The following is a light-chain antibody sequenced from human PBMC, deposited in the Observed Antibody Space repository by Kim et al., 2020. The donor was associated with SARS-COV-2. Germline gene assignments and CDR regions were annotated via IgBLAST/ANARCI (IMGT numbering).Light chain of an antibody. Sequence: PGERATLSCRASRSVTSKLAWYQQKPGQAPRLLIYGASTRATGTPPRFSGSGSGTEFTLTISSLQSEDFGLYYCLQYNNWPLTFGGGPTVDI. J-gene: IGKJ4*01. CDR1: RSVTSK. CDR3: LQYNNWPLT. V-gene: IGKV3-15*01. CDR2: GAS.